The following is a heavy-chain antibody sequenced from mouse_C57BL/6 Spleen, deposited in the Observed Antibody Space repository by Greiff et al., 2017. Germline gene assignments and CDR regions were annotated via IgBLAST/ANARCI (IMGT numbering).Heavy chain of an antibody. Sequence: EVQLQQSGTVLARPRASVKMSCKTSGYTFTSYWMHWVKQRPGQGLEWIGAIYPGNSDTSYNQKFKGKAKLTAVTSASTAYMELSSLTNEDSAVYYCTRFYYSNYWYFDVWGTGTTVTVSS. V-gene: IGHV1-5*01. D-gene: IGHD2-5*01. CDR2: IYPGNSDT. CDR3: TRFYYSNYWYFDV. J-gene: IGHJ1*03. CDR1: GYTFTSYW.